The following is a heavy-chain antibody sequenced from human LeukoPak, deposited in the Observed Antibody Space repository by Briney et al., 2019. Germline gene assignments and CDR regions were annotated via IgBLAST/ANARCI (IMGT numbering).Heavy chain of an antibody. D-gene: IGHD2-2*03. J-gene: IGHJ6*03. CDR1: GYAFTSYG. CDR3: ARDLMDIVVVPAARAYYYMDV. V-gene: IGHV1-18*01. CDR2: ISAYNGNT. Sequence: ASVKVSCKASGYAFTSYGISWVRQAPGQGLEWMGWISAYNGNTNYAQKLQGRVTMTTDTSTSTAYMELRSLRSDDTAVYYCARDLMDIVVVPAARAYYYMDVWGKGTTVTVSS.